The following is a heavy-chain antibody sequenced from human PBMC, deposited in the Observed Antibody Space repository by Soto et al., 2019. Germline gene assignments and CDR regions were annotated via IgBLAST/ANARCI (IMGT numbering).Heavy chain of an antibody. CDR1: GGSISSGDYY. D-gene: IGHD2-21*01. CDR2: IYYSGST. Sequence: NPSETLSLTCTVSGGSISSGDYYWSWIRQPPGKGLEWIGYIYYSGSTYYNPSLKSRVTISVDTSKNQFSLKLSSVTAADTAVYYCARNLDHCDYFDYWGQGTLVTVSS. J-gene: IGHJ4*02. V-gene: IGHV4-30-4*01. CDR3: ARNLDHCDYFDY.